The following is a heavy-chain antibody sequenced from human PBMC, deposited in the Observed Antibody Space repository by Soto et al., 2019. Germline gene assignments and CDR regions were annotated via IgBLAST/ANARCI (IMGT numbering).Heavy chain of an antibody. CDR3: ARGGVLYYYYGMDV. V-gene: IGHV3-72*01. Sequence: GGSLRLSCAASGFTFSDHYMDWVRQAPGKGLEWVGRTRNKANSYTTEYAASVKGRFTISRDDSKNSLYLQKNSLKTEDTAVYYCARGGVLYYYYGMDVWGQGTTVTVSS. J-gene: IGHJ6*02. CDR2: TRNKANSYTT. CDR1: GFTFSDHY. D-gene: IGHD2-8*01.